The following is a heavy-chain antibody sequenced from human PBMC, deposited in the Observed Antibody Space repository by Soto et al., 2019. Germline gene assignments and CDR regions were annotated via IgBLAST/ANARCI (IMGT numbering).Heavy chain of an antibody. Sequence: EVQLVESGGGLVKPGGSLRLSCAASGFTFSNAWMTWVRQAPGKGLEWIGRIKSKTDGGTTDYAAPVKGRFTISRDDSKNTLCLHMNSLKTEDTAVYYCTPPEAPASDYYFDYWGQGSLVTVSA. CDR1: GFTFSNAW. J-gene: IGHJ4*02. V-gene: IGHV3-15*01. CDR2: IKSKTDGGTT. CDR3: TPPEAPASDYYFDY.